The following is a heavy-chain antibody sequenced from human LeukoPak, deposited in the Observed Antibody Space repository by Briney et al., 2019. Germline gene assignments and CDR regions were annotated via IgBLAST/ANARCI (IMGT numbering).Heavy chain of an antibody. CDR3: ARGALDIGYSSSWTDKTHYYYYGMDV. CDR1: GGSFSGYY. CDR2: INHSGST. Sequence: SETLSLTCAVYGGSFSGYYWSWIRQPPGKGLEWIGEINHSGSTNYNPSLKSRVTISVDTSKNQFSLKLSSVTAADTAVYYCARGALDIGYSSSWTDKTHYYYYGMDVWGQGTTVTVSS. V-gene: IGHV4-34*01. D-gene: IGHD6-13*01. J-gene: IGHJ6*02.